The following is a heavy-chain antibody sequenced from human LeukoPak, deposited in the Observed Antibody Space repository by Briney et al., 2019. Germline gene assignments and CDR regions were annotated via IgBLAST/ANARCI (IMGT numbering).Heavy chain of an antibody. J-gene: IGHJ6*03. CDR3: AREGYDFRYYMDV. CDR1: GFTFSSYE. V-gene: IGHV3-48*03. CDR2: ISSSCSTI. D-gene: IGHD3-3*01. Sequence: TGGSLRLSCAASGFTFSSYEMNWVRQAPGKGLEWVSYISSSCSTIYYTDSVKGRFTISRDNAKNSLYLQMNRLRAEDRAVYYCAREGYDFRYYMDVWGKGTTVTVSS.